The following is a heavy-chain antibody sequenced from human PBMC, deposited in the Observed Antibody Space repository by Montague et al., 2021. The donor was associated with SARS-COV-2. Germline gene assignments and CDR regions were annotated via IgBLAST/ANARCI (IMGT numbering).Heavy chain of an antibody. CDR3: ARTYGSGRGFDL. D-gene: IGHD3-10*01. CDR1: GSSLSTSGMC. Sequence: PALVKPTQTLTLTCTFSGSSLSTSGMCVSWIRQPPGKALEWLARIDWDDDKYYSTSLKTRLTISKDTSKHQVVLTMTNMDPVDTATYYCARTYGSGRGFDLWGRGTLVTVSS. J-gene: IGHJ2*01. CDR2: IDWDDDK. V-gene: IGHV2-70*11.